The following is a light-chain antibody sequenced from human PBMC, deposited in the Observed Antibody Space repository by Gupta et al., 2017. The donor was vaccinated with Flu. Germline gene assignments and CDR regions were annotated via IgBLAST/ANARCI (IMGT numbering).Light chain of an antibody. CDR1: HDVFTT. CDR3: QQSNENEDARCS. CDR2: RAF. J-gene: IGKJ2*04. Sequence: DIQLTQSPSFLSASLGDSVTITCRASHDVFTTLAWYQQKPGKAPTLLIYRAFTLHSGVPSRFSASGSGTEFALTSNSLQPEDFATYYCQQSNENEDARCSFGQGTKL. V-gene: IGKV1-9*01.